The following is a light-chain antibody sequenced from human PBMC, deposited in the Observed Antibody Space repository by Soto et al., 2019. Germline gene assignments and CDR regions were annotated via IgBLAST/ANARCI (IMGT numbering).Light chain of an antibody. CDR1: QSVSHY. Sequence: EIVLTQSPATLSLSPGERATLSCRASQSVSHYLAWYQQRPGQAPRLLIYDASNRATGIPARFSGSGSGTDFTLTISSLEPEDFAVYYCQQRTNWPPATFGPGTKVDIK. CDR2: DAS. V-gene: IGKV3-11*01. J-gene: IGKJ3*01. CDR3: QQRTNWPPAT.